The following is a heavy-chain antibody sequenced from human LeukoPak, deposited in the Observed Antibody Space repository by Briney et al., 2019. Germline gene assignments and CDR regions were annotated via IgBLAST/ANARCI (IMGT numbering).Heavy chain of an antibody. J-gene: IGHJ3*02. D-gene: IGHD1-26*01. Sequence: SQTLSLTCTVSGGSISSGNYYWSWVRQPAGKGLQWIGRLHTSGSTNYNPSLGSRVTISVDTSENQFSLKLRSMTAADTAVYYCARDRGGIVGDTNAFDIWGQGTMVTVCS. V-gene: IGHV4-61*02. CDR1: GGSISSGNYY. CDR2: LHTSGST. CDR3: ARDRGGIVGDTNAFDI.